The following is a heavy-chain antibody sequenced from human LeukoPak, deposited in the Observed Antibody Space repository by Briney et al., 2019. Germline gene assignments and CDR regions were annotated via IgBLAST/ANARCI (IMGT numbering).Heavy chain of an antibody. CDR3: VNSIAVARGTGY. D-gene: IGHD6-19*01. J-gene: IGHJ4*02. CDR2: ISSNGGST. Sequence: PGGSLRLSCSASGFTFSSYAMHWVRPAPGKGLEYVSAISSNGGSTYYADSVKGRFTISRDNSKNTLYLQMGSLRAEDTAVYYCVNSIAVARGTGYWGQGTLVTVSS. CDR1: GFTFSSYA. V-gene: IGHV3-64D*06.